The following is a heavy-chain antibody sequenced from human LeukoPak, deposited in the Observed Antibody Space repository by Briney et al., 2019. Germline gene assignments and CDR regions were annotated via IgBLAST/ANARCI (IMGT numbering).Heavy chain of an antibody. CDR3: ARKLYDSSRYGQTYYFDY. V-gene: IGHV1-46*01. CDR2: INPSSGTT. D-gene: IGHD3-22*01. CDR1: GYTFTNYY. Sequence: ASVKVSCKASGYTFTNYYMVWVRQAPGQGLEWMGIINPSSGTTNYAQKFQGRVTMTRDMSTSTVYMELSSLRSDDTAVYYCARKLYDSSRYGQTYYFDYWGQGTLVTVSS. J-gene: IGHJ4*02.